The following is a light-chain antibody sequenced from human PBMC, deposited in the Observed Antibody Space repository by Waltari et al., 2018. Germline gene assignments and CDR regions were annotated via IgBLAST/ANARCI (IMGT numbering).Light chain of an antibody. CDR1: TSSIGKYS. J-gene: IGLJ1*01. CDR3: EAWDDGLTAEV. Sequence: QSALTQPPSVSAAPGQKVTISCSGSTSSIGKYSVSWYQQLQGTAPKLLIYDSRKRPSGIPGRFSASKSGTSATLEISGLRPEDEAHYYCEAWDDGLTAEVFGTGTEVTVL. CDR2: DSR. V-gene: IGLV1-51*01.